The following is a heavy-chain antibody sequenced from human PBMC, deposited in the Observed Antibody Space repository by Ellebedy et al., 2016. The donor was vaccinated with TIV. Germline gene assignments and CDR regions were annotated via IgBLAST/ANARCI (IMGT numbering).Heavy chain of an antibody. J-gene: IGHJ4*02. Sequence: GESLKISCAASGFTFSNAWMSWVRQAPGKGLEWVGRLKSKTDGGTTDYAAPVKGRFTISRSDSKNTLYLQMNSLKTEDTAVYYCATDQYYGYWGQGTLVTVSS. CDR3: ATDQYYGY. D-gene: IGHD2/OR15-2a*01. V-gene: IGHV3-15*01. CDR1: GFTFSNAW. CDR2: LKSKTDGGTT.